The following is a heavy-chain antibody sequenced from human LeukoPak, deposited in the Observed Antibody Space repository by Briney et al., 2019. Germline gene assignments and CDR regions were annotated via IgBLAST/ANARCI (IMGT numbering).Heavy chain of an antibody. D-gene: IGHD3-10*01. V-gene: IGHV4-59*01. CDR2: IYYSGST. Sequence: PSETLSLTCTVSGGSISSYYWSWIRQPPGKGLEWIGYIYYSGSTNHNPSLKSRVTISVDTSKNQFSLKLSSVTAADTAVYYCARAITNDPFDPWGQGTLVTVSS. J-gene: IGHJ5*02. CDR3: ARAITNDPFDP. CDR1: GGSISSYY.